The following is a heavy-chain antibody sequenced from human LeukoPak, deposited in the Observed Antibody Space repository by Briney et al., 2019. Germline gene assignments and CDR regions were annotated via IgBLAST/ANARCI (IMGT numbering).Heavy chain of an antibody. Sequence: QPGGSLRLSCAASGFTLSSYWMHWVRQAPGKGPVWVSRMNGDGSSTSYADSVKGRFTISRDDAKNTLYLQMNSLRAEDTAVYYCARCTVVTPRGSVWGQGTLVTVSS. CDR2: MNGDGSST. V-gene: IGHV3-74*01. D-gene: IGHD4-23*01. J-gene: IGHJ4*02. CDR3: ARCTVVTPRGSV. CDR1: GFTLSSYW.